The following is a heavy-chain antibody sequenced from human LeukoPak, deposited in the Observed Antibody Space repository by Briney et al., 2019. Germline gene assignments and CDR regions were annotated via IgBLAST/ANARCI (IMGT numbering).Heavy chain of an antibody. D-gene: IGHD3-22*01. CDR1: GYTFTSYG. J-gene: IGHJ3*02. CDR2: ISAYNGNT. CDR3: ARDTPNYDSSGYRSDAFDI. V-gene: IGHV1-18*01. Sequence: ASVKVSCKASGYTFTSYGISWVRQAPGQELEWMGWISAYNGNTNYAQKLQGRVTMTTDTSTSTAYMELRSLRSDDTAVYYCARDTPNYDSSGYRSDAFDIWGQGTMVTVSS.